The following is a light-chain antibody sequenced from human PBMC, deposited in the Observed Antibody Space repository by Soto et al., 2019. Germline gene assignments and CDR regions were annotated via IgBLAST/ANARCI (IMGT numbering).Light chain of an antibody. CDR1: QSISSY. CDR2: DAS. CDR3: QQANSFPLT. J-gene: IGKJ3*01. Sequence: DIQMTQSPSSLSASVGDRVTITCRASQSISSYLSWYQQKPGKAPKLVISDASTLHSGVPSRFSGSGSGTDFTLTISSLQPEDFGTYYCQQANSFPLTFGPGTKVDMK. V-gene: IGKV1-39*01.